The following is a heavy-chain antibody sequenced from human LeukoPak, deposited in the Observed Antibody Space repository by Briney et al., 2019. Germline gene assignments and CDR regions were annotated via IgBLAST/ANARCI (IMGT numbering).Heavy chain of an antibody. CDR3: ARRFYYAMDV. CDR1: GYSFTGYF. V-gene: IGHV1-2*02. J-gene: IGHJ6*02. D-gene: IGHD3-16*01. Sequence: ASVKVSCKPSGYSFTGYFMQWVRQAPRQGLEWRGWINPNSGDPNYAQKSQGRVTMTRDTSISTAYMELSRLRSDDAAVYYCARRFYYAMDVWGQGTTVTVSS. CDR2: INPNSGDP.